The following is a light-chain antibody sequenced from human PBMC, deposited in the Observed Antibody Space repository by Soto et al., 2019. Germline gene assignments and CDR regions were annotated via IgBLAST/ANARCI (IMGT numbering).Light chain of an antibody. CDR1: SSDVGSGSHNL. CDR2: EGT. CDR3: CSYAGSFTYV. J-gene: IGLJ1*01. Sequence: QSALTQPASVSGSPGQSITISCTGTSSDVGSGSHNLVSWYQQRPGKAPKVMIYEGTKRPSGVSNRFSGSKSGNTASLTISGLQAEDEADYYCCSYAGSFTYVFGTATKLTVL. V-gene: IGLV2-23*01.